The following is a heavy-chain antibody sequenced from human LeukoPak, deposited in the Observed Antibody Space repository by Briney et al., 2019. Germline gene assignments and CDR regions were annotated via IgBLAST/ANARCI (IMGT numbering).Heavy chain of an antibody. CDR3: ARSEGRLKQYCSSTSCYRHFDY. D-gene: IGHD2-2*01. Sequence: SETLSLTCTVSGGSISSSSYYWGWIRQPPGKGLEWIGSIYYSGSTYYNPSLKSRVTISVDTSKNQFSLKLSSVTAADTAVYYCARSEGRLKQYCSSTSCYRHFDYWGQGTLVTVSS. CDR1: GGSISSSSYY. V-gene: IGHV4-39*01. J-gene: IGHJ4*02. CDR2: IYYSGST.